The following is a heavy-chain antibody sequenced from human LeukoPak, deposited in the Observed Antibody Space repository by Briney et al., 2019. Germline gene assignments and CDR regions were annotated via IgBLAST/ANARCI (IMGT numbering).Heavy chain of an antibody. V-gene: IGHV1-2*02. CDR1: GYTFTGYY. D-gene: IGHD2-21*02. J-gene: IGHJ4*02. Sequence: ASVKVSCKASGYTFTGYYMHWVRQAPGQGLEWMGWINPNSGGTNYAQKFQGRVTMTRDTSISTAYMELSRLRSDDTAVYYCARESITVTAFDYWGQGTLVTVSS. CDR3: ARESITVTAFDY. CDR2: INPNSGGT.